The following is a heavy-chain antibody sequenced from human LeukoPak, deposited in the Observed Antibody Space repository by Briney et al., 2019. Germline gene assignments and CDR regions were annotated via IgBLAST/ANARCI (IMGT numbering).Heavy chain of an antibody. D-gene: IGHD7-27*01. Sequence: ASVKVSCKASGYTFTSYYMHWVRQAPGQGLEWMGIINPSGGSTSYAQKFQGRVTMTRDTSISTAYMELSRLRSDDTAVYYCARGPNWGSSDYWGQGTLVTVSS. CDR3: ARGPNWGSSDY. V-gene: IGHV1-46*01. CDR2: INPSGGST. J-gene: IGHJ4*02. CDR1: GYTFTSYY.